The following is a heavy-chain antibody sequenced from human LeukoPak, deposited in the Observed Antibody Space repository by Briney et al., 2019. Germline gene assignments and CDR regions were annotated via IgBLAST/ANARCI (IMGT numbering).Heavy chain of an antibody. CDR2: INHSGST. CDR3: ARDTHDDSSGLKTLFDY. CDR1: GGSINNYY. J-gene: IGHJ4*02. Sequence: PSETLSLTCTVSGGSINNYYWNWIRQPPGKGLEWIGEINHSGSTNYNPSLKSRVTISVDTSKNQFSLKLSSVTAADTAVYYCARDTHDDSSGLKTLFDYWGQGTLVTVSS. D-gene: IGHD3-22*01. V-gene: IGHV4-34*01.